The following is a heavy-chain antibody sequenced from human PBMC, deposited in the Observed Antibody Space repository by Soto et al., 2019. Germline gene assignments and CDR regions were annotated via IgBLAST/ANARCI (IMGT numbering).Heavy chain of an antibody. CDR1: GGSISSSSYY. Sequence: PSETLSLTCTVSGGSISSSSYYWGWIRQPPGKGLEWIGYIYYSGSTYYNPSLKSRVTISVDTSKNQFSLKLSSVTAADTAVYYCARDVLYSSSSWYYYYGMDVWGQGTTVTVSS. CDR2: IYYSGST. V-gene: IGHV4-31*03. CDR3: ARDVLYSSSSWYYYYGMDV. J-gene: IGHJ6*02. D-gene: IGHD6-6*01.